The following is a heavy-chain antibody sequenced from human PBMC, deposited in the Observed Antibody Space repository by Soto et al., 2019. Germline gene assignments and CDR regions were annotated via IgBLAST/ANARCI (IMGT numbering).Heavy chain of an antibody. Sequence: SETLSLTCAVYGGSFSGYYWSWIRQPPGKGLEWIGEINHSGSTNYNPSLKSRVTISVDTSKNQFSLKLSSVTAADTAVYYCARAWSSHDDILTGHNYYYYYYMDVWGKGTTVTVSS. CDR1: GGSFSGYY. J-gene: IGHJ6*03. CDR3: ARAWSSHDDILTGHNYYYYYYMDV. D-gene: IGHD3-9*01. CDR2: INHSGST. V-gene: IGHV4-34*01.